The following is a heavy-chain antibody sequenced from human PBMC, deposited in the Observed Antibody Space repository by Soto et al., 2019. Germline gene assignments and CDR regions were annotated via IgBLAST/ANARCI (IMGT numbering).Heavy chain of an antibody. CDR2: INHSGST. V-gene: IGHV4-34*01. Sequence: SETLSLTCAVYGGSFSGYYWSWIRQPPGKGLEWIGEINHSGSTNYNPSLKSRVTISVDTSKNQFSLKLSSVTAADTAVYYCARGRGGGKTSGYELRFDYWGQGTLVTVSS. CDR1: GGSFSGYY. CDR3: ARGRGGGKTSGYELRFDY. J-gene: IGHJ4*02. D-gene: IGHD5-12*01.